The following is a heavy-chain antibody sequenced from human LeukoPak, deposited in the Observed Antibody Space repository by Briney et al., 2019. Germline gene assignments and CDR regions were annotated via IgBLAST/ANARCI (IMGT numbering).Heavy chain of an antibody. D-gene: IGHD6-13*01. V-gene: IGHV5-51*01. CDR3: ARRVAAGDTDGYYFDY. CDR1: GYSFTSYW. CDR2: IYPGDSDT. J-gene: IGHJ4*02. Sequence: GESLKISCKGSGYSFTSYWIGWVRQMPGKGLEWMGIIYPGDSDTRYSPSFQGQVTISADKSISTAYLQWSSLKASDTAMYYCARRVAAGDTDGYYFDYWGRGTLVTVSS.